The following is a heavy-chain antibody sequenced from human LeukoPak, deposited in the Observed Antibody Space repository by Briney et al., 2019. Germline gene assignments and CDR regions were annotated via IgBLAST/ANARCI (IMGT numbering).Heavy chain of an antibody. CDR1: GFTFSSYE. Sequence: GGSLRLSCAASGFTFSSYEMNWVRQAPGKGLERVSYLSSSGSTIYSADSVKGRFTISRDNAKNSLCLQMNSLRAEDTAVYYCARDESRSGFIDVIRGYGYYCGQGDLWSVSS. V-gene: IGHV3-48*03. D-gene: IGHD5-12*01. CDR3: ARDESRSGFIDVIRGYGYY. CDR2: LSSSGSTI. J-gene: IGHJ4*02.